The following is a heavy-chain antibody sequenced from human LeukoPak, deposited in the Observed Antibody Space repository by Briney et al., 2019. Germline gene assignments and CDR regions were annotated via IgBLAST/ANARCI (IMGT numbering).Heavy chain of an antibody. CDR2: IIPIFGTA. CDR3: ARDRGMATNFPNWFDP. CDR1: GGTFSSYA. D-gene: IGHD5-24*01. Sequence: ASVKVSCKASGGTFSSYAISWVRQAPGQGLEWMGGIIPIFGTANYAQKFQGRVTITADESTSTAYMELSSLRSEDTAVYYCARDRGMATNFPNWFDPWGQGTLVTVSS. J-gene: IGHJ5*02. V-gene: IGHV1-69*13.